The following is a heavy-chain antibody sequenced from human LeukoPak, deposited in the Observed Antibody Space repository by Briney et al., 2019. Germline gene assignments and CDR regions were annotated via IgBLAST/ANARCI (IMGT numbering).Heavy chain of an antibody. CDR2: IYYSGST. D-gene: IGHD4-17*01. CDR1: GGSIGSTYYY. Sequence: KSSETLSLTCTVSGGSIGSTYYYWGWIRQPPGKGLEWIGSIYYSGSTYYNPSLKSRVTISVDTSKNQFSLKLSSVTAADTAVYYCTRGPVTEKLDCWGQGTLVTVSS. V-gene: IGHV4-39*07. CDR3: TRGPVTEKLDC. J-gene: IGHJ4*02.